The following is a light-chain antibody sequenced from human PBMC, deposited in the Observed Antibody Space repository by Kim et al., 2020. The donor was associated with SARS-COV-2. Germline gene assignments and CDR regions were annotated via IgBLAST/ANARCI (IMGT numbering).Light chain of an antibody. Sequence: AAVEDRVTITCRASQDISNYVAWFQQRPGKAPKSLIYAASTLQSGVTSRFSGSGSGTHFTLTISSLQPEDSATYYCHQYNYDPQTFGQGTKVDIK. CDR3: HQYNYDPQT. CDR1: QDISNY. J-gene: IGKJ1*01. CDR2: AAS. V-gene: IGKV1-16*01.